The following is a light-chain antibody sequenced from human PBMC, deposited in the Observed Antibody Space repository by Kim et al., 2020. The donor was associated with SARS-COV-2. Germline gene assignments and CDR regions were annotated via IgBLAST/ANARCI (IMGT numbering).Light chain of an antibody. J-gene: IGLJ2*01. Sequence: ALGQTVRITCQGDSLRSYYATWYQQKPGQAPIVVIYGKNNRPSGITDRFSGSSSGDTASLTITGTQAGDEADYYCNSRGSNDNVLFGGGTQLTVL. CDR1: SLRSYY. V-gene: IGLV3-19*01. CDR2: GKN. CDR3: NSRGSNDNVL.